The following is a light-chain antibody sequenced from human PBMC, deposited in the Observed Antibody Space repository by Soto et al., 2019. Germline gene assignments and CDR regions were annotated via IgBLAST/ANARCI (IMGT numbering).Light chain of an antibody. CDR3: AHYGSSSFT. J-gene: IGKJ2*01. CDR1: QSVGSNY. Sequence: EIVLTQSPGTLSLSPGERATLSCRASQSVGSNYLAWYQQKPGQAPRLLIYGASSRATGVPDRFSGSGSGTDFTLTIGRLEPEDFAVYYCAHYGSSSFTFGQGTKLEIK. CDR2: GAS. V-gene: IGKV3-20*01.